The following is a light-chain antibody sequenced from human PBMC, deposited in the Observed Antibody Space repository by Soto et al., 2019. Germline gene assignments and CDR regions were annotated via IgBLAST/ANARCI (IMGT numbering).Light chain of an antibody. V-gene: IGKV3-20*01. Sequence: EIVLTQSPGTLSLSPGERATLSCRASQSVSSDYLAWYQQQPGQAPSLLIYGASRRAAGIPDRFSGSGSGTDFTLTISRLEPEDFAVYYCQQYGSSSWTFGQGTKVEIK. CDR1: QSVSSDY. CDR3: QQYGSSSWT. J-gene: IGKJ1*01. CDR2: GAS.